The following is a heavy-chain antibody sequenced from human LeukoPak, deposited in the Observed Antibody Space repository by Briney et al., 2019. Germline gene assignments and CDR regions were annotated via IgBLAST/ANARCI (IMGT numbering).Heavy chain of an antibody. D-gene: IGHD5-18*01. V-gene: IGHV3-23*01. CDR3: AKCVYSYGNHFDY. J-gene: IGHJ4*02. Sequence: GGSLRLSCVASGFTFSSYAMSWVRQAPGKGLEWVSTFSGRGDTTYYADSVKGRFTISRDNSKNTLYLQMNSLRAEDTAVYYCAKCVYSYGNHFDYWGQGTLVTVSS. CDR2: FSGRGDTT. CDR1: GFTFSSYA.